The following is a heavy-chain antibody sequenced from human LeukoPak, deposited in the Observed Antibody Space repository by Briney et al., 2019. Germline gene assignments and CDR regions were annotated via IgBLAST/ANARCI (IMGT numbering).Heavy chain of an antibody. Sequence: SETLSLTCIVSGGSISIGDYYWSWIRQTPGKGLEWIAHIYYRGGTWYNPSLMSRATISLDPSKTPFSLNLRSMTAAATAVYYCARATGYYSYRDVWGRGTTVTVSS. CDR1: GGSISIGDYY. CDR3: ARATGYYSYRDV. CDR2: IYYRGGT. D-gene: IGHD3-10*01. J-gene: IGHJ6*03. V-gene: IGHV4-30-4*08.